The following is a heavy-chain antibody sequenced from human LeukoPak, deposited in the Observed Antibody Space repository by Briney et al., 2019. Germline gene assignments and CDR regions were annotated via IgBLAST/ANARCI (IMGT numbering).Heavy chain of an antibody. V-gene: IGHV1-18*01. D-gene: IGHD3-10*01. CDR2: ISAYNGNT. J-gene: IGHJ4*02. Sequence: ASVKVSCKASGYTFTSYGISWVRQAPGQGLEWMGWISAYNGNTNYAQKHQGRVTMTTDTSTSTAYMELRSLRSDDTAVYYCATSYYYGSGSYLRAFDYWGQGTLVTVSS. CDR3: ATSYYYGSGSYLRAFDY. CDR1: GYTFTSYG.